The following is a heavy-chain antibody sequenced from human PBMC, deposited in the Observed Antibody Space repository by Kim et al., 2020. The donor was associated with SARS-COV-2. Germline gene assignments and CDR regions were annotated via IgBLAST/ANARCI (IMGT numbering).Heavy chain of an antibody. J-gene: IGHJ6*02. D-gene: IGHD2-2*01. Sequence: GGSLRLSCAASGFTFSSYSMNWVRQAPGKGLEWVSSISSSSSYIYYADSVKGRFTISRDNAKNSLYLQMNSLRAEDTAVYYCASSQGSTSHLLVNYYYYYGMDVWGQGTTVTVSS. V-gene: IGHV3-21*01. CDR1: GFTFSSYS. CDR2: ISSSSSYI. CDR3: ASSQGSTSHLLVNYYYYYGMDV.